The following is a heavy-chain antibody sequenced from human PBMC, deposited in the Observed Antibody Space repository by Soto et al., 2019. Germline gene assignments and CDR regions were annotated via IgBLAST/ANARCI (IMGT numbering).Heavy chain of an antibody. Sequence: SVKVSCKASGYTFTNYGISWVRQAPGQGLEWMGWIIPIFGTANYAQKFQGRVTITADESTSTAYMELSSLRSEDTAVYYCARTGIAARHTNWFDPWGQGTLVTVSS. CDR2: IIPIFGTA. CDR3: ARTGIAARHTNWFDP. J-gene: IGHJ5*02. V-gene: IGHV1-69*13. CDR1: GYTFTNYG. D-gene: IGHD6-6*01.